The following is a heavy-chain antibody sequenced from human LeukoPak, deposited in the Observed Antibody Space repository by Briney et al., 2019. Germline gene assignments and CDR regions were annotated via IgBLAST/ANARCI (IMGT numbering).Heavy chain of an antibody. CDR1: GYSINTGYY. D-gene: IGHD6-13*01. CDR2: IYHSGST. J-gene: IGHJ6*03. CDR3: ARGGGISHYYYYMDV. Sequence: PSETLSLTCTVSGYSINTGYYWGWIRQPPGKGLEWIGSIYHSGSTYYNPSLKSRVTISVDTSKNQFSLKLTSVTAADTAVYYCARGGGISHYYYYMDVWGKGTTVTISS. V-gene: IGHV4-38-2*02.